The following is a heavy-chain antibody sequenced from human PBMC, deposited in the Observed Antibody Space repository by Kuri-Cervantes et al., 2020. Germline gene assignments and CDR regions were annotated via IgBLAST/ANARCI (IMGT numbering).Heavy chain of an antibody. V-gene: IGHV3-30*02. CDR3: ARRSGGMGFDP. J-gene: IGHJ5*02. CDR1: GFIFSNYG. D-gene: IGHD1-26*01. Sequence: GESLKISCAASGFIFSNYGLHWVRQAPGKGLEWVSFIRYDGTKKYSADSVRGRFTISRDKSKNTLYLQMNSLRAEDTAVYYCARRSGGMGFDPWGQGTLVTVSS. CDR2: IRYDGTKK.